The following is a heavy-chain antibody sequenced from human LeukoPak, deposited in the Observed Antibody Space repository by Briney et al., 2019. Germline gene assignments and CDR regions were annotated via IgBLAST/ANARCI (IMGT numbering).Heavy chain of an antibody. CDR1: GGSISSSNW. J-gene: IGHJ4*02. V-gene: IGHV4-4*02. CDR3: ATPSGSYPAGDY. D-gene: IGHD1-26*01. CDR2: IYHSGST. Sequence: SETLSLTCAVSGGSISSSNWWSWVRQPPGKGLEWIGEIYHSGSTNYNPSLKSRVTISVDKSKNQFSLKLSSVTAADTAVYHCATPSGSYPAGDYWGQGTLVTVSS.